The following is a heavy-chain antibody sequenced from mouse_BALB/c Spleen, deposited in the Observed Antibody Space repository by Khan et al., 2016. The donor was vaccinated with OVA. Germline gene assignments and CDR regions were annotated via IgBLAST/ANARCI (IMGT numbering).Heavy chain of an antibody. J-gene: IGHJ3*01. CDR2: IIYSGST. CDR3: AIAAYRVAFVY. CDR1: GDSITSGY. D-gene: IGHD2-14*01. Sequence: EVQLQESGPSLVKPSQTLSLTCSVTGDSITSGYWCWIRKFPGNKLEYMGYIIYSGSTYYNPSLKSRISITRHPSKNQYSLQLNAVTTEDRATIYCAIAAYRVAFVYWGQGTLVTDAA. V-gene: IGHV3-8*02.